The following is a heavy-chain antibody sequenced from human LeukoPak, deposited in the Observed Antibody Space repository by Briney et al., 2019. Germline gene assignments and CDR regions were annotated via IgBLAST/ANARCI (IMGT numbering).Heavy chain of an antibody. CDR3: ARDRKLTAADYYYYYMDA. Sequence: PGGSLRLSCAASGFSVSSNYMSWVRQAPGKGLEWVLVIYSGGSTYHAESVKGRFTISRDNIKNTLYLQMNSVRAEDTAVYYCARDRKLTAADYYYYYMDAWGKGTTVTVSS. CDR2: IYSGGST. D-gene: IGHD2-2*01. CDR1: GFSVSSNY. J-gene: IGHJ6*03. V-gene: IGHV3-53*01.